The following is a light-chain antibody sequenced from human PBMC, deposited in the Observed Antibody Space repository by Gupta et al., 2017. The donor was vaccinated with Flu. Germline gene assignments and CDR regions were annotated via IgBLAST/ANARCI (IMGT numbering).Light chain of an antibody. J-gene: IGKJ3*01. CDR3: QQDDNPLFT. V-gene: IGKV1-33*01. CDR1: QDISNY. CDR2: DAS. Sequence: DIQMTQSPSSLSASVGDRVTITCQASQDISNYLNWYQQKPGKAPKLLIYDASNLETGVPSRFSGSGSGTDFTFTISSLQPEDIATYYCQQDDNPLFTFGPGTKVDIK.